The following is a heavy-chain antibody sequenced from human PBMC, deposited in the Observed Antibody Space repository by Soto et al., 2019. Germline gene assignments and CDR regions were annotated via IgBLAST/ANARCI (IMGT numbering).Heavy chain of an antibody. CDR2: IYYSGST. CDR1: GASISSYY. V-gene: IGHV4-59*01. Sequence: SETLSLTCAVSGASISSYYWNWIRQPPGKGLEWIGYIYYSGSTNYNPSLKSRVTISVDTSKNQLSLKLSSVTAADTAMYYCARRLISHYGMDVWGQGTTVTVSS. CDR3: ARRLISHYGMDV. J-gene: IGHJ6*02. D-gene: IGHD3-3*02.